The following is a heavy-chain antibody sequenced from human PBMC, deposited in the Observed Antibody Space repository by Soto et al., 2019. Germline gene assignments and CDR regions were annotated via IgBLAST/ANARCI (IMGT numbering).Heavy chain of an antibody. CDR3: AKEVDDSSGYYYGGTWDFDY. J-gene: IGHJ4*02. CDR2: ISYDGSNK. D-gene: IGHD3-22*01. V-gene: IGHV3-30*18. Sequence: QVQLVESGGGVVQPGRSLRLSCAASGFTFSSYGMHWVRQAPGKGLEWVAVISYDGSNKYYADSVKGRFTISRDNSKNTLYLQMNSLRAEDTAVYYCAKEVDDSSGYYYGGTWDFDYWGQGTLVTVSS. CDR1: GFTFSSYG.